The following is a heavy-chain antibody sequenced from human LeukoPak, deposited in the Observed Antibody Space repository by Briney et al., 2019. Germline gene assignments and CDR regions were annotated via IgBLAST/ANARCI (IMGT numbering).Heavy chain of an antibody. V-gene: IGHV4-30-2*01. CDR2: IYHSGST. D-gene: IGHD3-10*01. Sequence: SQTLSLTCAVSGGSISSGGYSWSWIRQPPGKGLEWIGYIYHSGSTYYNPSLKSRVTISVDTSKNQFSLKLSSVTAADTAVYYCARGRNYYGSGSYRSHSFYGMDVWGQGTTVTVSS. CDR3: ARGRNYYGSGSYRSHSFYGMDV. CDR1: GGSISSGGYS. J-gene: IGHJ6*02.